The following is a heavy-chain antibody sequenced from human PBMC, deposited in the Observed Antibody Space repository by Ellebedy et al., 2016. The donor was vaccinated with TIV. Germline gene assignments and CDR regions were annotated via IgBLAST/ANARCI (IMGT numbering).Heavy chain of an antibody. D-gene: IGHD6-19*01. CDR2: ISYDGSYK. CDR1: GFTFSSHA. CDR3: ARDSGYSSGWYPGY. J-gene: IGHJ4*02. Sequence: GGSLRLSCAASGFTFSSHAMHWVRQAPGKGLEWVAVISYDGSYKHHADSVKGRFTISRDNSMNTLFLQMHSLRVEDTSIYYCARDSGYSSGWYPGYWGQGTLVTVSS. V-gene: IGHV3-30*04.